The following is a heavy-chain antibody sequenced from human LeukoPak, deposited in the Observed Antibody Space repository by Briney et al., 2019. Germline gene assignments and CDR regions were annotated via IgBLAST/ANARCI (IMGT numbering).Heavy chain of an antibody. V-gene: IGHV1-18*01. Sequence: ASVKVSCKAPGYTFTSYGISWVRQAPGQGLEWMGWISAYNGNTNYAQKLQGRVTMTTDTSTSTAYMELRSLRSDDTAVYYCARGSKHLFSYYYYYIDVWGKGTTVTVSS. D-gene: IGHD1-26*01. CDR2: ISAYNGNT. J-gene: IGHJ6*03. CDR3: ARGSKHLFSYYYYYIDV. CDR1: GYTFTSYG.